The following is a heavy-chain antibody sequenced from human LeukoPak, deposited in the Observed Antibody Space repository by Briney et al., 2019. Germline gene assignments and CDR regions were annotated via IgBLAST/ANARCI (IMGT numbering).Heavy chain of an antibody. CDR2: MYHSGNT. D-gene: IGHD5-18*01. J-gene: IGHJ4*02. CDR3: ARTMSGSYGLDY. V-gene: IGHV4-59*01. CDR1: GASIRSNY. Sequence: SETLSLTCTVSGASIRSNYWSWIRQPPGKGLEWIGYMYHSGNTDFNPSLKSRVTISLDTSKNQFSLKVTSVTAADTAVYYCARTMSGSYGLDYWGQGILVTVAS.